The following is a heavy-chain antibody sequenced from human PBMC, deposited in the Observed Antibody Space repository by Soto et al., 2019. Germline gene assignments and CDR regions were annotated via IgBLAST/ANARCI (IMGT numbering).Heavy chain of an antibody. D-gene: IGHD2-15*01. Sequence: ASVKVSCKASGYTFTSYGISWVRQAPGQGLEWMGWISAYNGNTNYAQKLQGRVTMTTDTSTSTAYMELISLRSDDNAVYYWAREYCSGGTGRFVYGGQETLVTFSS. CDR2: ISAYNGNT. J-gene: IGHJ4*02. CDR1: GYTFTSYG. V-gene: IGHV1-18*01. CDR3: AREYCSGGTGRFVY.